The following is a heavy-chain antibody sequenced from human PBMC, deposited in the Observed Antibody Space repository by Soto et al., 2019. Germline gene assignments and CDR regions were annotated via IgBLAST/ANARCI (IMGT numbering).Heavy chain of an antibody. J-gene: IGHJ4*02. CDR2: INPNNGGT. CDR1: GYFFTSYY. V-gene: IGHV1-2*02. D-gene: IGHD3-10*01. CDR3: AREVTYGGGSFSLGL. Sequence: ASVKVSGKTSGYFFTSYYIHWVRQAPGQVLEWMGWINPNNGGTNSAQKFQGRVTMTSDTSINTAYMEITSLRSDDTALYYCAREVTYGGGSFSLGLWGQGTLVTVSS.